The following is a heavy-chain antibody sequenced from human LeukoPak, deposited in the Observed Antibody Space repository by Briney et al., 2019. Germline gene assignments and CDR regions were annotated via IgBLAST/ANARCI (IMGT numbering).Heavy chain of an antibody. J-gene: IGHJ3*02. CDR1: GFTFSSYA. Sequence: GGSLRLSCAASGFTFSSYAMHWVRQAPGKGLEWVAVISYDGSNKYYADSVEGRFTISRDNSKNTLCLQMNSLRAEDTAVYYCARDVDYYDILTGYRDAFDIWGQGTMVTVSS. D-gene: IGHD3-9*01. CDR3: ARDVDYYDILTGYRDAFDI. CDR2: ISYDGSNK. V-gene: IGHV3-30-3*01.